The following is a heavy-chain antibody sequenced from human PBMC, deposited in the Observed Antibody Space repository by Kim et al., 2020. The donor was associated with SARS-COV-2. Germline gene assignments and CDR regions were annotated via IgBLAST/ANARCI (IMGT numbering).Heavy chain of an antibody. CDR3: TRDNGRYDAF. V-gene: IGHV3-7*03. CDR2: INPDGSDK. Sequence: GGSLRLSCAASEFTFSDYWMAWVRQAPGKALEWVANINPDGSDKYYGESVKGRFTICRDNAKNLLYLEMNSLRAEDTAVYYCTRDNGRYDAFWGRGNLV. J-gene: IGHJ2*01. D-gene: IGHD2-8*01. CDR1: EFTFSDYW.